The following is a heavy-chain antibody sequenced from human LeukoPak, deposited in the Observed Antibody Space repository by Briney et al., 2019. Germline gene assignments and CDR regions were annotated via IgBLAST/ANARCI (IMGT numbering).Heavy chain of an antibody. CDR2: IYYSGST. J-gene: IGHJ5*02. CDR1: GGSISSGGYY. D-gene: IGHD1-7*01. Sequence: SETLSLTCTVSGGSISSGGYYWSWIRQHPGKGLESIGYIYYSGSTYYNPSLKSRVTLSVDTSKNQFSLKLTSVTAADTAVYYCARDFRLTGATSRWFDPWGQGTLVTVSS. CDR3: ARDFRLTGATSRWFDP. V-gene: IGHV4-31*03.